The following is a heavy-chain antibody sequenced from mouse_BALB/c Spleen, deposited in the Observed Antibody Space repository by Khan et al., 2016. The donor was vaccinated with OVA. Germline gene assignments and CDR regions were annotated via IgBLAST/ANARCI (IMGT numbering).Heavy chain of an antibody. D-gene: IGHD1-2*01. CDR3: ARRNYFGYTFAY. CDR2: ISPGSGDT. V-gene: IGHV1-77*01. Sequence: QVQLQQPGTELARPGASVNLSCKASGYTFTDFYINWVKQRSGQGLEWIGEISPGSGDTYYNEKFKGKATLTADTSSSTAYMQLSSLTSEASAVYCCARRNYFGYTFAYWGEGTLVTVSA. CDR1: GYTFTDFY. J-gene: IGHJ3*01.